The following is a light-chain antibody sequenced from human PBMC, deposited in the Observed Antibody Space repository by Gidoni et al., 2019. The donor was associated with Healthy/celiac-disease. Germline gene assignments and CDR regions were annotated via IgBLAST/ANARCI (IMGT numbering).Light chain of an antibody. Sequence: PRRTRLASVSGSPGLLITFSCTGTSSDVGGYNYVSWYHQHPGKAPKLMIYDVSNRPPGVCNRFSDSKSGNTDSLTISERQAEDEADYCCSTYTSSSTLVVVFGGGTKLTVL. CDR3: STYTSSSTLVVV. CDR2: DVS. CDR1: SSDVGGYNY. J-gene: IGLJ2*01. V-gene: IGLV2-14*01.